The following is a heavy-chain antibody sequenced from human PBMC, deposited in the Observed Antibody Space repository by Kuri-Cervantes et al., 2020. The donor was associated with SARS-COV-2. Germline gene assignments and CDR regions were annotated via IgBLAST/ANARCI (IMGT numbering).Heavy chain of an antibody. CDR1: GGSITSYY. V-gene: IGHV4-59*08. CDR3: ERHVRSSSYESWSGYYHPDFGY. CDR2: IYYSGTT. D-gene: IGHD3-3*01. J-gene: IGHJ4*02. Sequence: SETLSPTCTVSGGSITSYYGSWIRQPPGKGLEYIGYIYYSGTTNYNPALKSRVTISVDTSKNQFSMKLSSVTAADTAVYSCERHVRSSSYESWSGYYHPDFGYWGQGTLVTVSS.